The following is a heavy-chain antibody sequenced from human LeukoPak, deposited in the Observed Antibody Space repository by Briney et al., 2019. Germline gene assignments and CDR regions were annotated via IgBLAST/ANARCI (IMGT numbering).Heavy chain of an antibody. D-gene: IGHD6-13*01. CDR1: GFTFSSYA. Sequence: GGSLRLSCAASGFTFSSYAMSWVRQAPGKGLEWVSVIYSGGSTYYADSVKGRFTISRDNSKNTLYLQMNSLRAEDTAVYYCARYSSSWYGNNWFDPWGQGTLVTVSS. J-gene: IGHJ5*02. V-gene: IGHV3-66*01. CDR3: ARYSSSWYGNNWFDP. CDR2: IYSGGST.